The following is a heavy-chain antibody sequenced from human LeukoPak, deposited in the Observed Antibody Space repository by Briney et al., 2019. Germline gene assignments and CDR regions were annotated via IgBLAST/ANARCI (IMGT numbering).Heavy chain of an antibody. V-gene: IGHV4-31*03. Sequence: PSETLSLTCTVSGGSISSGGYYWSWIRQHPGKGLEWIGYIYYSGSTYYNPSLKSRVTISVDTSKNQFSLKLSSVTAADTAVYYCAREGPSSPDAFDIWGQGTMVTVSS. D-gene: IGHD2-2*01. CDR2: IYYSGST. CDR1: GGSISSGGYY. J-gene: IGHJ3*02. CDR3: AREGPSSPDAFDI.